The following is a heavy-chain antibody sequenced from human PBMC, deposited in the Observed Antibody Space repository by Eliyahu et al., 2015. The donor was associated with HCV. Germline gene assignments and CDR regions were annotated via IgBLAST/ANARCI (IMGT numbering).Heavy chain of an antibody. CDR1: GGSIXTYY. Sequence: QVQLQESGPGLVQPSETLSLTCTVSGGSIXTYYWSWIRQPPGKGLEWIGYIHYSGSTNHNPSLKSRVTMSVDTSKNQFSLKLSSVTAADTAVYYCASGGGGIAVAGTGGWFDPWGQGTLVTVSS. D-gene: IGHD6-19*01. J-gene: IGHJ5*02. CDR3: ASGGGGIAVAGTGGWFDP. V-gene: IGHV4-59*01. CDR2: IHYSGST.